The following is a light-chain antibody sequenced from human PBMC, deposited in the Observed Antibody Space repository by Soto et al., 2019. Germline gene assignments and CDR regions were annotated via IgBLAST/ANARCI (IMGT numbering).Light chain of an antibody. CDR1: QSVLTN. CDR2: GAS. Sequence: EIVMTQSPGTLSVSPGERATLSCRASQSVLTNLAWYQQKPGQAPRLLIYGASTRATGIPARFSGSGSGAEFTLTISSLQSEDFAVYYCQQYDNWPWTFGQGTKVDI. CDR3: QQYDNWPWT. J-gene: IGKJ1*01. V-gene: IGKV3-15*01.